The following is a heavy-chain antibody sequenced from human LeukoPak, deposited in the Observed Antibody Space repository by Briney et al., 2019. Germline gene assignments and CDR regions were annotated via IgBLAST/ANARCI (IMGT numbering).Heavy chain of an antibody. CDR3: ASASRTWAKNY. Sequence: SETLSLTCAVSGGSISSSNWWSWVRQPPGKGLEWIGEINHSGSTNYNPSLKSRVTISVDTSKNQFSLKLSSVTAADTAVYYCASASRTWAKNYWGQGTLVTVSS. D-gene: IGHD1-1*01. J-gene: IGHJ4*02. V-gene: IGHV4-4*02. CDR1: GGSISSSNW. CDR2: INHSGST.